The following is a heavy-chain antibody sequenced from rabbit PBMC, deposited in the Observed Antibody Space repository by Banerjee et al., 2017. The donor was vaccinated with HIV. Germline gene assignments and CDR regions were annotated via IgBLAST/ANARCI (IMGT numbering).Heavy chain of an antibody. CDR1: GFDFSSYG. Sequence: QEQLVESGGGLVQPGGSLKLTCTVSGFDFSSYGVSWVRQAPGKGLEWIGYIDTADGNIYYASWVNGRFTISSHNAQNTLYLQLNSLTAADTATYFCARDLAGVIGWNFNLWGPGTLVTVS. D-gene: IGHD4-1*01. CDR2: IDTADGNI. CDR3: ARDLAGVIGWNFNL. V-gene: IGHV1S47*01. J-gene: IGHJ4*01.